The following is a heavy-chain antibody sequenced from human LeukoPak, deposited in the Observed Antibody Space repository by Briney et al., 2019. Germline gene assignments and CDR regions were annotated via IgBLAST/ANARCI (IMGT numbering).Heavy chain of an antibody. CDR2: ISGGTT. Sequence: GGSLRLSCTASGFTFGDYLMSWFRQAPGKGLEWICFISGGTTEYAASVKGRLTITIDDSTSIAYLQMDRLTTEDTAVYYCSRGSGWLSVYWGQGTLVTVSS. CDR1: GFTFGDYL. J-gene: IGHJ4*02. D-gene: IGHD6-19*01. CDR3: SRGSGWLSVY. V-gene: IGHV3-49*03.